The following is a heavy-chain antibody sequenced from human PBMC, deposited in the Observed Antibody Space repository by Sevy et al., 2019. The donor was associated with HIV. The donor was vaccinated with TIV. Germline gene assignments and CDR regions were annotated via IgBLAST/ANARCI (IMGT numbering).Heavy chain of an antibody. CDR2: IYSGGST. V-gene: IGHV3-53*01. CDR1: GFTVSSNY. CDR3: ARDTLYSSSWYYYGMDV. Sequence: GGSLRLSCAASGFTVSSNYMSWVRQAPGKGLEWVSVIYSGGSTYYADSVKGRFTISRDNSKNTLYLQMNSLGAEDTAVYYCARDTLYSSSWYYYGMDVWGQGTTVTVSS. D-gene: IGHD6-13*01. J-gene: IGHJ6*02.